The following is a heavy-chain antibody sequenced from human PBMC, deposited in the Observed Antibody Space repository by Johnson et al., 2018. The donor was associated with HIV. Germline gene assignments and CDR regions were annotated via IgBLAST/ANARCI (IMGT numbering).Heavy chain of an antibody. CDR3: AKVGGGGFDI. D-gene: IGHD2-15*01. CDR1: GFSLSNYW. V-gene: IGHV3-7*03. CDR2: IKQDGSEK. J-gene: IGHJ3*02. Sequence: VQLVESGGGLVQTGGSLRLSCAASGFSLSNYWMSWVRQAPGKGLEWVANIKQDGSEKYYVDSLRGRFTISRDKVKNTLYLQINGLGADDTAVYYCAKVGGGGFDIWGQGTMVTVCS.